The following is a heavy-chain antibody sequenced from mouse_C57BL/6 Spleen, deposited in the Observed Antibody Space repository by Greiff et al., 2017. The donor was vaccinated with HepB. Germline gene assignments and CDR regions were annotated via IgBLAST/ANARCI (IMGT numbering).Heavy chain of an antibody. Sequence: QVQLQQSGAELARPGASVKLSCKASGYTFTSYGISWVKPRTGQGLEWIGEIYPRSGNTYYNEKFKGKAPLTADKSSSTGYMELRSLTSEDSAVYFCARGWPYGSSYDWYFDVWGTGTTVTVSS. CDR3: ARGWPYGSSYDWYFDV. CDR2: IYPRSGNT. D-gene: IGHD1-1*01. V-gene: IGHV1-81*01. J-gene: IGHJ1*03. CDR1: GYTFTSYG.